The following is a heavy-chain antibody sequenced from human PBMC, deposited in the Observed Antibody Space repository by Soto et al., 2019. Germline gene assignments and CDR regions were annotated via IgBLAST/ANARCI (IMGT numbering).Heavy chain of an antibody. D-gene: IGHD3-3*02. V-gene: IGHV4-31*03. CDR3: ARAPLIYIFYRDGMDV. Sequence: SETLSLTCTVSGGSISSGGYYWVWIRQHPGKGLEWIGYIYYSGSTYYNPSLKSRVTISVDTSKNQFSLKLSSVTAADTAVYYCARAPLIYIFYRDGMDVWGQGTTVTVSS. CDR2: IYYSGST. J-gene: IGHJ6*02. CDR1: GGSISSGGYY.